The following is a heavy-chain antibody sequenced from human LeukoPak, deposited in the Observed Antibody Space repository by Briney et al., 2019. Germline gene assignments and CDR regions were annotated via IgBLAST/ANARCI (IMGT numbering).Heavy chain of an antibody. D-gene: IGHD4-17*01. V-gene: IGHV5-51*01. Sequence: GESLKISCQGSGYSFTSYWIGWVRQMPGEGLEWMGIIYPGDSDTRYSPSFQGQVTISADKSISTAYLQWSSLKASDTAMYYCARSTYGDYSGSDFDYWGQGTLVTVSS. J-gene: IGHJ4*02. CDR2: IYPGDSDT. CDR1: GYSFTSYW. CDR3: ARSTYGDYSGSDFDY.